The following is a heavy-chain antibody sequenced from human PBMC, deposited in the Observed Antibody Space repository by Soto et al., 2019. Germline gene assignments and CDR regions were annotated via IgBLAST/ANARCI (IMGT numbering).Heavy chain of an antibody. Sequence: GGSLRLSCAASGFTLSSSWIHWVRQAPGKGLMWVSRINSNGSTTNYADSVQGRFTISRDNAKNTLYLQMNSLRAEDTAVYYCARVGPTAIVYWGQGTLVTVSS. CDR3: ARVGPTAIVY. D-gene: IGHD1-26*01. V-gene: IGHV3-74*01. CDR2: INSNGSTT. J-gene: IGHJ4*02. CDR1: GFTLSSSW.